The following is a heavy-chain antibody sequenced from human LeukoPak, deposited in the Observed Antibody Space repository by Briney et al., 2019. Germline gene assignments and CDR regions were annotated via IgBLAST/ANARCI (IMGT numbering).Heavy chain of an antibody. CDR3: ATESGGSSWYRGFNY. CDR1: GYTLTELS. Sequence: ASVKVSCKVSGYTLTELSMHWVRRAPGKGLEWMGGFDPEDGETIYAQKFQGRVTMTEDTSTDTAYMELSSLRSEDTAVYYCATESGGSSWYRGFNYWGQGTLVTVSS. V-gene: IGHV1-24*01. J-gene: IGHJ4*02. CDR2: FDPEDGET. D-gene: IGHD6-13*01.